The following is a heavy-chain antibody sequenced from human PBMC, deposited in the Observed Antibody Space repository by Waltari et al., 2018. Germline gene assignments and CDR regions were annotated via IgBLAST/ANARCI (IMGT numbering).Heavy chain of an antibody. J-gene: IGHJ3*02. V-gene: IGHV4-39*01. CDR3: ARRKRDPRAEQAFDI. Sequence: QLQLQESGPGLVKPSETLSLTCTVSGGSISSSSYYWGWIRQPPGKGLEWIGSIYYRGGTSSTPSLKSRVTISVDTSKTQCSLKLGSVTAADPAVYYCARRKRDPRAEQAFDIWGQGTMFTVSS. CDR2: IYYRGGT. CDR1: GGSISSSSYY.